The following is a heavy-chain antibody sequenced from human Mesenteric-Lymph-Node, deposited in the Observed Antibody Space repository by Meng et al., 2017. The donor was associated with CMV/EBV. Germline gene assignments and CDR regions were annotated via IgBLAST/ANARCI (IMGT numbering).Heavy chain of an antibody. CDR2: IIPIFGTA. CDR3: ARVLGGAAGDY. Sequence: SCKASGGTFSSYAISWVRQAPGQGLEWMGGIIPIFGTANYAQKFRGRVTITTDESTSTAYMELSSLRSEDTAVYYCARVLGGAAGDYWGQGTLVTVSS. J-gene: IGHJ4*02. V-gene: IGHV1-69*05. CDR1: GGTFSSYA. D-gene: IGHD1-26*01.